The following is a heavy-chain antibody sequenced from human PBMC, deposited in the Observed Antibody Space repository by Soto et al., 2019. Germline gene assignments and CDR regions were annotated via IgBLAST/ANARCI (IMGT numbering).Heavy chain of an antibody. J-gene: IGHJ6*03. CDR3: ARDIRNDYSNYKGYYYYMDV. CDR1: GFTFSSYW. Sequence: GGSLRLSCAASGFTFSSYWMSWVRQAPGKGLEWVANIKQDGSEKYYVDSVKGRFTISRDNAKNSLYLQMNSLRAEDTAVYYCARDIRNDYSNYKGYYYYMDVWGKGTTVTVSS. CDR2: IKQDGSEK. D-gene: IGHD4-4*01. V-gene: IGHV3-7*01.